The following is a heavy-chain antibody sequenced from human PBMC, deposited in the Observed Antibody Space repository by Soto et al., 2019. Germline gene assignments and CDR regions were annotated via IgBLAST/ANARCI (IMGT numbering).Heavy chain of an antibody. V-gene: IGHV3-43*02. CDR3: AKESARGYSGYDYAFDI. Sequence: GGSLRLSCAASGFTFDDYAMHWVRQAPGKGLEWVSLISGDGGSTYYADSVKGRFTISRDNSKNSLYLQMNSLRTEDTALYYCAKESARGYSGYDYAFDIWGKGTMVTVSS. J-gene: IGHJ3*02. D-gene: IGHD5-12*01. CDR1: GFTFDDYA. CDR2: ISGDGGST.